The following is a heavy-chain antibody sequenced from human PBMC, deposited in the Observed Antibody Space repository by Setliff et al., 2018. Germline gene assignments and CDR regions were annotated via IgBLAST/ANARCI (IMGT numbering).Heavy chain of an antibody. CDR2: INPDGSGK. J-gene: IGHJ6*03. CDR3: ARDLTIDDCGGDCHLPFYYYYLDV. D-gene: IGHD2-21*02. CDR1: RITFSRFW. V-gene: IGHV3-7*01. Sequence: GGSLRLSCAASRITFSRFWMNWVRQAPGKGLEWVANINPDGSGKRYVDPVNGRLTISRDNAKNSLYLQMSSRTAEGTAVYYCARDLTIDDCGGDCHLPFYYYYLDVWGKGTTVTVSS.